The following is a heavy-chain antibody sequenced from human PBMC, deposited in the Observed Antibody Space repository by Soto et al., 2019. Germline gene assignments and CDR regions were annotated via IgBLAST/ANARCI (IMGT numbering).Heavy chain of an antibody. CDR3: AKARCTTSDCYVPDY. D-gene: IGHD2-8*01. CDR1: GFSFSSFT. CDR2: ITRSGGRP. J-gene: IGHJ4*02. V-gene: IGHV3-23*01. Sequence: EVQLLESGGGLVQPGGSLRLSCVASGFSFSSFTMAWVRQAPGKGLEWVSAITRSGGRPSYADSVQGRFSISRDNPSNTLYLQMNSPRGEDTAVYYCAKARCTTSDCYVPDYWGQGTLVIVSS.